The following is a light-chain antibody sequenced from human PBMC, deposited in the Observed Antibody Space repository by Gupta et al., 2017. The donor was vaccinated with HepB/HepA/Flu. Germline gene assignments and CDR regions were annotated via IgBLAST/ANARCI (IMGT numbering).Light chain of an antibody. CDR1: QGISSY. Sequence: AIRMTQSPSSFSASTGDRVTITCRASQGISSYLAWYQQKPGKAPKLLIYAASSLQSGVPSRFSGSGCGTDFTIAISCLLSEDFAAYYCLQYYSYPQRFGQGTKVEIK. V-gene: IGKV1-8*01. CDR2: AAS. J-gene: IGKJ1*01. CDR3: LQYYSYPQR.